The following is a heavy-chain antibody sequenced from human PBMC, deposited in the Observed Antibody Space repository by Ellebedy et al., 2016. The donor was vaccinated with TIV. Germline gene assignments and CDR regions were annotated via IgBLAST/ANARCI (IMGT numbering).Heavy chain of an antibody. CDR3: ARMRRAGAGKTSSLTDYGMDV. Sequence: SGPTLVKPTQTLTLTCTFSGFSLSTSGMCVSWIRQPSGRALEWLARIDWDDDEYYSTSLRTRLSIFKDTSKNLVVLTMTNMNPLDTGTYYCARMRRAGAGKTSSLTDYGMDVWGQGTTVTVSS. D-gene: IGHD6-19*01. CDR1: GFSLSTSGMC. CDR2: IDWDDDE. J-gene: IGHJ6*02. V-gene: IGHV2-70*11.